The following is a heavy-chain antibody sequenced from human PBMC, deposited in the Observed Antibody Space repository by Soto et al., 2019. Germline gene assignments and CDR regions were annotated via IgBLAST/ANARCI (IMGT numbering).Heavy chain of an antibody. CDR2: ISGSGGGT. CDR1: GFTFSSYA. CDR3: ARRGRGSYYDY. D-gene: IGHD1-26*01. V-gene: IGHV3-23*01. Sequence: EVQLLESGGGLVQPGGSLRLSCAASGFTFSSYAMRWVRQAPVKGLEWVSAISGSGGGTYYADSVKGRFTISRDNSKNTLYLQMNSLRAEDTAVYYCARRGRGSYYDYWGQGTLVTVSS. J-gene: IGHJ4*02.